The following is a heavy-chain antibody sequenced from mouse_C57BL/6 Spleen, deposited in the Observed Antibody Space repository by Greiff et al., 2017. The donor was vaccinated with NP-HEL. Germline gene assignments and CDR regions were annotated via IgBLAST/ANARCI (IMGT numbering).Heavy chain of an antibody. Sequence: VQLQQSGAELVKPGASVKMSCKASGYTFTSYWITWVKQRPGQGLEWIGDIYPGSGSTNYNEKFKSKATLTVDTSSSTAYMQLSSLTSEDSAVYYCARDDGYYVWFAYWGQGTLVTVSA. D-gene: IGHD2-3*01. CDR1: GYTFTSYW. CDR3: ARDDGYYVWFAY. CDR2: IYPGSGST. J-gene: IGHJ3*01. V-gene: IGHV1-55*01.